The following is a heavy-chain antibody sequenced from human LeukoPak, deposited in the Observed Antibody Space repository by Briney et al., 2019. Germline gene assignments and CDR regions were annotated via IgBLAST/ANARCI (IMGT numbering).Heavy chain of an antibody. Sequence: GGSLRLSCAASGFTFSSYRMNWVRQAPGKGLEWVSSISSSSSYIYYADSVKGRFTISRDNAKNSLFLQMNSLRAEDTAVYYCANWGPPYYMDVWGKGTTVTVSS. CDR1: GFTFSSYR. V-gene: IGHV3-21*01. J-gene: IGHJ6*03. CDR3: ANWGPPYYMDV. D-gene: IGHD7-27*01. CDR2: ISSSSSYI.